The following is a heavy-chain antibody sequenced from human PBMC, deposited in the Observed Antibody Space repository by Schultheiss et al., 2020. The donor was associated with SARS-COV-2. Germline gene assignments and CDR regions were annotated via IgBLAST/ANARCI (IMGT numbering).Heavy chain of an antibody. CDR1: GFTFSSYG. D-gene: IGHD2-8*01. V-gene: IGHV3-33*01. CDR3: ARVEDIVLMMFDP. CDR2: IWYDGSNK. Sequence: GGSLRLSCAASGFTFSSYGMHWVRQAPGKGLEWVAVIWYDGSNKYYADSVKGRFTISRDNSKNTLYLQMNSLRAEDTAVYYCARVEDIVLMMFDPWGQGTLVTVSS. J-gene: IGHJ5*02.